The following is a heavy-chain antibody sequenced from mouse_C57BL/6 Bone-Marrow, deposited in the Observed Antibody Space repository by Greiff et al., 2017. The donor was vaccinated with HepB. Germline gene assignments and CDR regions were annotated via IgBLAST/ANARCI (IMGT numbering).Heavy chain of an antibody. V-gene: IGHV14-3*01. CDR3: ARKSNYGGNYFDY. J-gene: IGHJ2*01. Sequence: VQLKESVAELVRPGASVKLSCTASGFNIKNTYMHWVKQRPEQGLEWIGRIDPANGNTKYAPKFQGKATITADTSSNTAYLQLSSLTSEDTAIYYCARKSNYGGNYFDYWGQGTTLTVSS. D-gene: IGHD2-5*01. CDR2: IDPANGNT. CDR1: GFNIKNTY.